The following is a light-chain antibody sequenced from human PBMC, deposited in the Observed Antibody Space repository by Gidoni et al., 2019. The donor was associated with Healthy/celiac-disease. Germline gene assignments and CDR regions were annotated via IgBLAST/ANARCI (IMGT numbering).Light chain of an antibody. V-gene: IGKV1-39*01. CDR3: QQSYSTPS. CDR2: AAS. CDR1: QSISSY. J-gene: IGKJ1*01. Sequence: DIQMTQSPSSLPASVGDRVTLTCRASQSISSYLNWYQQKPGKAPKLLIYAASSLQSGVPSRFSGSGSGTDFTLTISSLQPEDFATYYCQQSYSTPSFGQXTKVEIK.